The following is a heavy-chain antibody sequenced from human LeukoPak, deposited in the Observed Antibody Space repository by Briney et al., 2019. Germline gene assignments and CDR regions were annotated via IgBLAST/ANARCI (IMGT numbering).Heavy chain of an antibody. Sequence: KFQGRATITRDTSANTAYLELTSLKSDDTAVYYCARFRGAFDIWGQGTMVTVSS. V-gene: IGHV1-3*01. CDR3: ARFRGAFDI. J-gene: IGHJ3*02.